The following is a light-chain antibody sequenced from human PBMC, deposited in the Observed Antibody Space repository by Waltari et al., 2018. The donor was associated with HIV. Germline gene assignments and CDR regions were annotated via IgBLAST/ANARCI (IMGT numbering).Light chain of an antibody. V-gene: IGLV2-23*02. Sequence: QSALTQPASVSGSPGQSITLSCPGTSSDVGSYNLVSWYQQHPGKAPKLMSYEVSKRPSGVSNRFSGSKSGNTASLTISGLQAEDEADYYCCSYAGSSTPYVFGTGTKVTVL. CDR3: CSYAGSSTPYV. CDR1: SSDVGSYNL. J-gene: IGLJ1*01. CDR2: EVS.